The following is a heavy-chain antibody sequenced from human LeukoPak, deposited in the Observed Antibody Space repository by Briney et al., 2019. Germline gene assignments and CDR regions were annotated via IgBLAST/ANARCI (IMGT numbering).Heavy chain of an antibody. CDR3: ASQYSSGRPWFGP. Sequence: SETLSLTCTVSGGSISSGGYYWGWIRQPPGKGLEWIGSIFYSGSTYYNPSLKSRVTISVDTSKNQFSLKLTSVTAADAAMYYCASQYSSGRPWFGPWGQGTLVTVSS. D-gene: IGHD6-19*01. CDR2: IFYSGST. CDR1: GGSISSGGYY. J-gene: IGHJ5*02. V-gene: IGHV4-39*01.